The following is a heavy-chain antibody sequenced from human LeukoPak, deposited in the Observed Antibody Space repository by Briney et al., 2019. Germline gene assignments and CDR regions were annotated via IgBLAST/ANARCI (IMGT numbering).Heavy chain of an antibody. J-gene: IGHJ4*02. V-gene: IGHV4-59*01. CDR1: GGSISSYY. CDR3: ARGSMGSGSSLDY. Sequence: SETLSLTCTVSGGSISSYYWSWIRQPPGKGLEWIGYIYYSGSTNYNPSLKSRVTISVDTSKNQFSLKLSSVTAADTAVYYCARGSMGSGSSLDYWGQGTLVTVSS. D-gene: IGHD3-10*01. CDR2: IYYSGST.